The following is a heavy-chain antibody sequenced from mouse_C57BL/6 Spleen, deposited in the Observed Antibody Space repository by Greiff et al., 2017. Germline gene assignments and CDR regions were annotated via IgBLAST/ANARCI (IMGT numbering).Heavy chain of an antibody. Sequence: QVQLQQPGAELVKPGASVKMSCKASGYTFTSYWITWVKQRPGQGLEWIGDIYPGSGSTNFNEKFKSKATLTVDTSSSTAYMQLSSLTSEDSAVYYCARRILRSLYAMDYWGQGTSVTVSS. D-gene: IGHD1-1*01. CDR3: ARRILRSLYAMDY. V-gene: IGHV1-55*01. CDR2: IYPGSGST. CDR1: GYTFTSYW. J-gene: IGHJ4*01.